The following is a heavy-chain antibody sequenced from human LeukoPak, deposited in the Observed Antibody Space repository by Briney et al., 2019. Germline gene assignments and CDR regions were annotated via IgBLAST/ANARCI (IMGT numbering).Heavy chain of an antibody. D-gene: IGHD3-22*01. CDR1: GGSFSGHY. CDR2: INHSGST. V-gene: IGHV4-34*01. CDR3: ARKIYEDYYDSSGSDNWFDP. Sequence: PSETLSLTCAVYGGSFSGHYWSWIRQPPGKGLEWIGEINHSGSTNYNPSLKSRVTISVDTSKNQFSLKLSSVTAADTAVYYCARKIYEDYYDSSGSDNWFDPWGQGTLVTVSS. J-gene: IGHJ5*02.